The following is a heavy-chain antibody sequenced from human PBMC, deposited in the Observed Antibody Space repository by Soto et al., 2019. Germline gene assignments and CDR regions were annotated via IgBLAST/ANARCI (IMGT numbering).Heavy chain of an antibody. D-gene: IGHD1-7*01. CDR2: IYYSGNT. V-gene: IGHV4-30-4*01. CDR1: GDSISSGDYY. CDR3: ARDRTGTTVGYYYGMDV. Sequence: SETLSLTCTVSGDSISSGDYYWSWIRQPPGKGLEWIGCIYYSGNTYYNPSLKRRFSISVDTSKNQFSLKLSSVTAADTAVYYCARDRTGTTVGYYYGMDVWGQGTTVTVSS. J-gene: IGHJ6*02.